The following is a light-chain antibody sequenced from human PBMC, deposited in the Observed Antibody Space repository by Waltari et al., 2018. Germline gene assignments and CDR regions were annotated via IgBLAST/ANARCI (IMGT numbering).Light chain of an antibody. CDR2: DVA. J-gene: IGLJ2*01. V-gene: IGLV2-14*03. CDR1: SSDVDGFNF. Sequence: QSALTQPASMSGSPGQSITISCTGTSSDVDGFNFVSWYQQYPGKAPKLIIYDVAHLPSVVSQRFSGSRSGNTASLTISGLQAEDEADYYCSSYTSVNTRFGGGTKLTVL. CDR3: SSYTSVNTR.